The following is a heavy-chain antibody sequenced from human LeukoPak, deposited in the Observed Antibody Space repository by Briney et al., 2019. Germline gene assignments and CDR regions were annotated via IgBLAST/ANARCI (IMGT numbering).Heavy chain of an antibody. J-gene: IGHJ4*02. V-gene: IGHV3-7*01. Sequence: GGSLRLSCAASGFTFSKYWMTWVRQAPGKGLEWVANIKIDGSVEYYADSVKGRFTISRDNAKNSVYLQMNSLRVEDTAVYYCARIGYSSSSLDYWGQGTLVTVSS. CDR2: IKIDGSVE. CDR3: ARIGYSSSSLDY. CDR1: GFTFSKYW. D-gene: IGHD6-13*01.